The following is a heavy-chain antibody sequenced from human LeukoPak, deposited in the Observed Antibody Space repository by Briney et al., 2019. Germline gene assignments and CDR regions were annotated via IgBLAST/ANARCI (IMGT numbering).Heavy chain of an antibody. CDR3: AREVGDYVWGSYRYGDFDY. D-gene: IGHD3-16*02. J-gene: IGHJ4*02. CDR1: GYTFTSYD. V-gene: IGHV1-2*02. CDR2: MNPNSGGT. Sequence: ASVKVSCKASGYTFTSYDINWVRPATGQGLEWMGWMNPNSGGTNYAQKFQGRVTMTRDTSISTAYMELSRLRSDDTAVYYCAREVGDYVWGSYRYGDFDYWGQGTLVTVSS.